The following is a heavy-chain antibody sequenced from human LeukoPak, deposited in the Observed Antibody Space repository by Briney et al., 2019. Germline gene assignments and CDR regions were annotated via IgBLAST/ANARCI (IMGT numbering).Heavy chain of an antibody. D-gene: IGHD6-13*01. CDR3: AGSSGYSSSWYFDY. CDR1: GYTFTGYY. Sequence: ASVNVSCKASGYTFTGYYMHWVRQAPGQGLEWMGWINPNSGGTNYAQKFQGRATMTRDTSISTAYMELSRLRSDDTAVYYCAGSSGYSSSWYFDYWGQGTLVTVSS. CDR2: INPNSGGT. J-gene: IGHJ4*02. V-gene: IGHV1-2*02.